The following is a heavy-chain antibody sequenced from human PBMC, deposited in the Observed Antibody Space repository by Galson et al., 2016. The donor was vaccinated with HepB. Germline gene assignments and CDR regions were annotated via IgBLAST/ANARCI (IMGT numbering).Heavy chain of an antibody. V-gene: IGHV3-21*01. J-gene: IGHJ3*02. CDR3: ARDAWSGYCARDAFDI. D-gene: IGHD3-3*01. CDR2: ISSSSSYI. Sequence: SLRLSCAASGFTFSSHAMNWVRQAPGKGLEWVSYISSSSSYIYYADAVKGRFIISRDNAKKSLYLQMNSLRDEDTAVYYCARDAWSGYCARDAFDIWGQGTMVTVSS. CDR1: GFTFSSHA.